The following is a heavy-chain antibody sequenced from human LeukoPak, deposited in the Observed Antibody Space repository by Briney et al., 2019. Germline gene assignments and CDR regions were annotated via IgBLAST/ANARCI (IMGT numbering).Heavy chain of an antibody. CDR3: AGDLCSSGWYRCWFDP. Sequence: GASVKVSCKASGGTFSSYAISWVRQAPGQGLEWMGGIIPIFGTANYAQKFQGRVTITADESTSTAYMELSSLRSEGTAVYYCAGDLCSSGWYRCWFDPWGQGTLVTVSS. CDR2: IIPIFGTA. CDR1: GGTFSSYA. J-gene: IGHJ5*02. V-gene: IGHV1-69*13. D-gene: IGHD6-19*01.